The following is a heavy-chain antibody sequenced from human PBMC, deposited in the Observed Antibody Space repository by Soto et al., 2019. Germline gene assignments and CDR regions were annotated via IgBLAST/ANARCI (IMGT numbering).Heavy chain of an antibody. D-gene: IGHD4-4*01. V-gene: IGHV4-30-2*01. Sequence: SETLSLTCAVSGGSISSGGYSWSWIRQPPGKGLEWIGYIYQSGSTYYNPSLRSRVTISVDRSRNQFSLKLSSVTAADTAVYFCATQSYSNSGAYYYYAMDVWGQGTTVTVSS. CDR3: ATQSYSNSGAYYYYAMDV. J-gene: IGHJ6*02. CDR2: IYQSGST. CDR1: GGSISSGGYS.